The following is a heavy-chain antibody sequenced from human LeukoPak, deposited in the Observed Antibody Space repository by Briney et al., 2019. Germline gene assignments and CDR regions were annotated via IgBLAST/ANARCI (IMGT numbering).Heavy chain of an antibody. Sequence: SQTLSLTCAISGDSVSSKSAAWNWIRQSPSRGLEWLGRTYYRSKWYNDYAVSVKSRITINPDTSKNQFSLQLNSVTPEDTAVYYCARDQEWPTPRGFDYWGQGTLVTVSS. D-gene: IGHD2-15*01. V-gene: IGHV6-1*01. CDR3: ARDQEWPTPRGFDY. CDR2: TYYRSKWYN. CDR1: GDSVSSKSAA. J-gene: IGHJ4*02.